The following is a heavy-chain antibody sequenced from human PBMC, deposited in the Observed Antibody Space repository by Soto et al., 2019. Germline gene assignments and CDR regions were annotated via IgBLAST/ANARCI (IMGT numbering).Heavy chain of an antibody. CDR2: IYYSGST. Sequence: SLTCTVPGGSISSGGYYWSWIRQHPGKGLEWIGYIYYSGSTYYNPSLKSRVTISVDTSKNQFSLKLSSVTAADTAVYYCARDGGPYYYDSSGYYVPPGLDYWGQGTLVTVSS. CDR3: ARDGGPYYYDSSGYYVPPGLDY. J-gene: IGHJ4*02. CDR1: GGSISSGGYY. D-gene: IGHD3-22*01. V-gene: IGHV4-31*03.